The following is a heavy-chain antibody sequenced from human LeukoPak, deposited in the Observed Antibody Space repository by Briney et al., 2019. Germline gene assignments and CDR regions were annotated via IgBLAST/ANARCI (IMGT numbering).Heavy chain of an antibody. CDR2: INHSGST. CDR1: GGSFSGYY. CDR3: AGGQGQLWFGELVWYFDL. J-gene: IGHJ2*01. V-gene: IGHV4-34*01. Sequence: SETLSLTCAVYGGSFSGYYWSWIRQPPGEGLEWIGEINHSGSTNYNPSLKSRVTISVDTSKNQFSLKLSSVTAADTAVYYCAGGQGQLWFGELVWYFDLWGRGTLVTVSS. D-gene: IGHD3-10*01.